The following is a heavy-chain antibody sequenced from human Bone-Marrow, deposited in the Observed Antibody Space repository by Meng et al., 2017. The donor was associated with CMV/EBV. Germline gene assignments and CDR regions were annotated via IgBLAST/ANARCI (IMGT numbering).Heavy chain of an antibody. CDR2: IYHSGST. J-gene: IGHJ4*02. CDR3: ARAFGSS. CDR1: GYSISSGYY. V-gene: IGHV4-38-2*02. Sequence: SETLSLTCTVSGYSISSGYYWGWIRQPPGKGLEWIGSIYHSGSTYYNPSLRSRVTISVDTSKNQFSLKLSSVTAADTAVYYCARAFGSSWGQGTLVTVSS. D-gene: IGHD5-18*01.